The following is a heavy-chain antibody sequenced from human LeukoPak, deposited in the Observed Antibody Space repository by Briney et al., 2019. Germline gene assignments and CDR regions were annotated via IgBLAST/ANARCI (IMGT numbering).Heavy chain of an antibody. Sequence: ASVKVSCKASGYTFTSHYMHWVRQAPGQGLEWMGIINPSGGSTSYAQKFQGRVTVTRDTSTSTVHMELSGLRSEDTAVYYCARDQEGFDYWGQGTLVTVSS. CDR1: GYTFTSHY. V-gene: IGHV1-46*01. CDR3: ARDQEGFDY. CDR2: INPSGGST. J-gene: IGHJ4*02.